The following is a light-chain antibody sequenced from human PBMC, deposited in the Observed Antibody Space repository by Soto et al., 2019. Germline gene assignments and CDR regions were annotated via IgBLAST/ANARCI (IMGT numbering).Light chain of an antibody. CDR3: QSYDSSLGGNYV. CDR1: SSNIGAGYD. V-gene: IGLV1-40*01. Sequence: QSVLSQPPSVSGAPGQRVTISCTGSSSNIGAGYDAHWFQQVPGTAPKLLIYGSTNRPSGVPDRFSGSKSGTSASLATTGLQAEAEADYYCQSYDSSLGGNYVFGTGTKVTVL. CDR2: GST. J-gene: IGLJ1*01.